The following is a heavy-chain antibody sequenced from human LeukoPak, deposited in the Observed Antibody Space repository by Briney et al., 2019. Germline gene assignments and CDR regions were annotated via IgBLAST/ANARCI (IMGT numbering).Heavy chain of an antibody. CDR2: IIPIFGTA. CDR1: GGTFSSYA. Sequence: SVKVSCKASGGTFSSYAISWVRQAPGQGLEWMGRIIPIFGTANYAQKFQGRVTIATDESTSTAYMELSSLRSEDTAVYYCARDGITFSPFDYWGQGTLVTVSS. D-gene: IGHD1-14*01. CDR3: ARDGITFSPFDY. J-gene: IGHJ4*02. V-gene: IGHV1-69*05.